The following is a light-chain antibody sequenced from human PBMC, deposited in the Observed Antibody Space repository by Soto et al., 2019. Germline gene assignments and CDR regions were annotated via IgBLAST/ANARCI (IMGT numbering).Light chain of an antibody. CDR3: QQYAKAPLT. CDR2: GAS. CDR1: QIVSDYY. J-gene: IGKJ1*01. Sequence: EIVLTHSPGTLSLSPGERATLSCRASQIVSDYYLAWYQQKPGNASRLVVDGASSRTTGLPYIFSASGSGTDFTPTISCLEAEEFAVYYCQQYAKAPLTFGHGTKVEMK. V-gene: IGKV3-20*01.